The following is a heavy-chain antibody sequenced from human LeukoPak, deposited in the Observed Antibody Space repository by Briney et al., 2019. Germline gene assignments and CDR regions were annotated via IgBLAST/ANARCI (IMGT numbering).Heavy chain of an antibody. Sequence: SETLSLTCTVSGDSVSRSSYYWGWIRQPPGKGLEWIGSIYYSGSTYHNPSLKSRVTISVDTSKNQFSLKMRSVTAADTAVYYCATPNEWLADWGQGTLVTVSS. D-gene: IGHD6-19*01. J-gene: IGHJ4*02. CDR3: ATPNEWLAD. CDR1: GDSVSRSSYY. CDR2: IYYSGST. V-gene: IGHV4-39*01.